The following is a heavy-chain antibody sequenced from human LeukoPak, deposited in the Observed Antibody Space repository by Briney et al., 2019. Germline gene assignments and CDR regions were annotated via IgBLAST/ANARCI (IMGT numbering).Heavy chain of an antibody. V-gene: IGHV4-61*02. J-gene: IGHJ3*02. CDR3: ARSGAPDAFDI. Sequence: PSQTLSLTCTVSGGSISSGSYYWSWIRQPAGKGLEWIGRIYTSGSTNYNPSLKSRVTISVDTSKNQFSLKLSSVTAADTAVYYCARSGAPDAFDIWGQGTMVTVSS. CDR2: IYTSGST. D-gene: IGHD1-26*01. CDR1: GGSISSGSYY.